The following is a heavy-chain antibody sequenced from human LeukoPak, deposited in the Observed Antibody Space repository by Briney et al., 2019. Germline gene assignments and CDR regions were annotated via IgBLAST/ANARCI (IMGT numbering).Heavy chain of an antibody. D-gene: IGHD2-2*01. CDR3: AKDPGSTSGCVMLGDY. CDR2: IRYDGSNK. CDR1: GFTFSSYG. J-gene: IGHJ4*02. Sequence: PGGSLRPSCAASGFTFSSYGMHWVRQAPGKGLEWVAFIRYDGSNKYYADSVKGRFTISRDNSKNTLYLQINSLRAEDTAVYYCAKDPGSTSGCVMLGDYWGQGILVTVSS. V-gene: IGHV3-30*02.